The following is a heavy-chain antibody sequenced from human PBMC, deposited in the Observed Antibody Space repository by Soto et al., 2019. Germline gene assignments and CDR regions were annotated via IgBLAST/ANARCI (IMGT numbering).Heavy chain of an antibody. D-gene: IGHD6-19*01. V-gene: IGHV3-23*01. CDR1: GFTFSRYA. CDR3: AKGFEVAGVYFDT. CDR2: ITVIVGTR. Sequence: GGSLRLSFTASGFTFSRYATGWIRLAPGKGREWVAGITVIVGTRYHADSVKDRLTISRNNSPNTLILQTDNLRVDYTGMYFCAKGFEVAGVYFDTWGQGTLVTVSS. J-gene: IGHJ4*02.